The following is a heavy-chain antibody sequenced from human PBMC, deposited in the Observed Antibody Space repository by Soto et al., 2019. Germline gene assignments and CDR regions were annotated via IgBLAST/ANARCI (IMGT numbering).Heavy chain of an antibody. D-gene: IGHD3-9*01. V-gene: IGHV3-13*01. J-gene: IGHJ2*01. CDR2: IATSGNT. CDR3: GREYVDWGYWYFDL. Sequence: EVQLVESGGGLVQPGGSLRLSCEASGFTFSGYDMHWVRQAAGERLEWVSAIATSGNTYYAGSVKGRFPISRENAKNSLYLQINNVRAGDTAVYSCGREYVDWGYWYFDLWGRGSLVTVSS. CDR1: GFTFSGYD.